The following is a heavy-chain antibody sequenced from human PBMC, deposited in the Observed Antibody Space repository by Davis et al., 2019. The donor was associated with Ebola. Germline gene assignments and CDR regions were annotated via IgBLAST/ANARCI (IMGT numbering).Heavy chain of an antibody. CDR3: ARGAPYSSGWYWQYYYGMDV. D-gene: IGHD6-19*01. V-gene: IGHV3-7*01. CDR2: IKQDGSEK. Sequence: GGSLRLSCAASGFTFRSYWMSWVRQAPGKGLEWVANIKQDGSEKYYIDSVKGRFSISRDNAKNSLYLQMNSLRGEDTAVYYCARGAPYSSGWYWQYYYGMDVWGKGTTVTVYS. CDR1: GFTFRSYW. J-gene: IGHJ6*04.